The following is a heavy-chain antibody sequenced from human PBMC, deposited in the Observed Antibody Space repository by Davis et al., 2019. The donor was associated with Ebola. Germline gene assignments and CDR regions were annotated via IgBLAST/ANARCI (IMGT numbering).Heavy chain of an antibody. CDR1: GFTLSSYA. CDR2: ISSNGGST. Sequence: PGGSLRLSWSASGFTLSSYAMHWVRQAPGKGLEYVSAISSNGGSTYYADSVKGRFTISRDNSKNTLYLQMSSLRAEDTAVYYCVKARGRIAEAGDYWGQGTLVTVSS. V-gene: IGHV3-64D*08. CDR3: VKARGRIAEAGDY. D-gene: IGHD6-13*01. J-gene: IGHJ4*02.